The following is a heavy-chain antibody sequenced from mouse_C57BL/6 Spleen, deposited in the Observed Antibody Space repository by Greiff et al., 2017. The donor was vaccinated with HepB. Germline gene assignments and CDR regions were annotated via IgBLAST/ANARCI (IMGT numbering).Heavy chain of an antibody. CDR3: ARRTGTWYFDV. CDR1: GYAFSSYW. V-gene: IGHV1-80*01. Sequence: VQRVESGAELVKPGASVKISCKASGYAFSSYWMNWVKQRPGKGLEWIGQIYPGDGDTNYNGKFKGKATLTADKSSSTAYMQLSSLTSEDSAVYFCARRTGTWYFDVWGTGTTVTVSS. CDR2: IYPGDGDT. D-gene: IGHD4-1*01. J-gene: IGHJ1*03.